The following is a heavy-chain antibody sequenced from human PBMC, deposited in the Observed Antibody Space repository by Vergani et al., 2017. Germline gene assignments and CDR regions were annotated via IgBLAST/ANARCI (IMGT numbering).Heavy chain of an antibody. J-gene: IGHJ4*02. CDR1: GGTFSSYT. CDR2: IIPILGIA. V-gene: IGHV1-69*02. D-gene: IGHD3-10*02. CDR3: ARYLRAGYGIGY. Sequence: QVQLVQSGAEVKKPGSSVKVSCKASGGTFSSYTISWVRQAPGQGLEWMGRIIPILGIANYAQKFQGRVTITADKSTSTAYMELSSLRSEDTAVYYCARYLRAGYGIGYWGQGTLVTVSS.